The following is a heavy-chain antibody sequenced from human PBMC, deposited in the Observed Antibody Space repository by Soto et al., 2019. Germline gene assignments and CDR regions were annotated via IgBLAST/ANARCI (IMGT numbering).Heavy chain of an antibody. V-gene: IGHV3-48*02. CDR3: VRDAGSWGY. CDR2: ISSSSTTI. J-gene: IGHJ4*02. CDR1: GFTFSSYS. D-gene: IGHD3-10*01. Sequence: EVQLVESGGGLVQPAGSLRLSCVGSGFTFSSYSMDWVRQAPGKGLEWISYISSSSTTIHYADSVKGRFTISRDNAKNSLSLQMNSLRDEDTAIYYCVRDAGSWGYWGQGTLVTVSS.